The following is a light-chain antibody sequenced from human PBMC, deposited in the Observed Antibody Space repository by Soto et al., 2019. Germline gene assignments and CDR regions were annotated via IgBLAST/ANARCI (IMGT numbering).Light chain of an antibody. V-gene: IGKV3-15*01. Sequence: IVMAQPAATLSVSPGERATLSCRASQSVSSNLAWFQQKPGRAPRLLIYGASTRATGIPARFSGSGSGTEFTLTISSLQSEDCAVYYCQQYNNWLRTFGQGTKVDIK. J-gene: IGKJ1*01. CDR3: QQYNNWLRT. CDR1: QSVSSN. CDR2: GAS.